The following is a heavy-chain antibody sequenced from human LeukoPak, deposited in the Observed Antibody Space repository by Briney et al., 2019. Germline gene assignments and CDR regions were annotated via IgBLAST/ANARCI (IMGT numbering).Heavy chain of an antibody. CDR2: IRSKAYRGTT. D-gene: IGHD3-3*01. Sequence: PGGSLRLSCTASGFTFGDYAMSWFRQAPGKGLEWVGFIRSKAYRGTTEYAASVKGRFTISRDDSKTIAYLQMNSLKTEDTAVYYCARNIRQGRVTTFGGVYYYVDVWGKGTTVTVSS. V-gene: IGHV3-49*03. CDR1: GFTFGDYA. CDR3: ARNIRQGRVTTFGGVYYYVDV. J-gene: IGHJ6*03.